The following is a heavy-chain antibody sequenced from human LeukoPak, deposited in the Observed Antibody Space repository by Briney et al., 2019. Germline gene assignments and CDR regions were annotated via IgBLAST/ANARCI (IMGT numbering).Heavy chain of an antibody. J-gene: IGHJ4*02. CDR3: ASGTICGVIAQYCFHS. CDR2: IFYGANT. D-gene: IGHD3-3*01. CDR1: AGSISSDY. Sequence: PSETLSLTCTVSAGSISSDYWSSIRQSPRKGLGWIGYIFYGANTYYNPSLKDRVTMSMDTSKSQVSLKLTSVSAADTAVYYGASGTICGVIAQYCFHSWGQGTLVTVSP. V-gene: IGHV4-59*01.